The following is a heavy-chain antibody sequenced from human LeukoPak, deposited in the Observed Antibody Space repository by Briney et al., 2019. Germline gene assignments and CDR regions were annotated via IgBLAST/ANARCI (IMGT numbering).Heavy chain of an antibody. CDR1: GFTFSSYA. D-gene: IGHD6-13*01. J-gene: IGHJ4*02. CDR2: ISYDGSNK. CDR3: ATISIAAAGTGSADY. V-gene: IGHV3-30*04. Sequence: GGSLRLSCAASGFTFSSYAMHWVRQAPGKGLEWVAVISYDGSNKYYADSVKGRSTISRDNSKNTLYLQMNSLRAEDTAVYYCATISIAAAGTGSADYWGQGTLVTVSS.